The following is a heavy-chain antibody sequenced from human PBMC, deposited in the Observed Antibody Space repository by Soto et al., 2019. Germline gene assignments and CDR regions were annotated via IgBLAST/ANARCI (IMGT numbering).Heavy chain of an antibody. V-gene: IGHV3-23*01. Sequence: GSLRLSCAASGCTFSSYAMSWVRQAPGKGLEWVSAISGSGGSTYYADSVKGRFTISRDNSKNTLYLQMNSLRAEDTAVYYCVKNERAYDPENFFVFDSWGQGTLATLSS. D-gene: IGHD5-12*01. CDR3: VKNERAYDPENFFVFDS. CDR2: ISGSGGST. J-gene: IGHJ4*02. CDR1: GCTFSSYA.